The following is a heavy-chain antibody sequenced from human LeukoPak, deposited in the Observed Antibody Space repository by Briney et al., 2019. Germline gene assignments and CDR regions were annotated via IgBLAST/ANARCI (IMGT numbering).Heavy chain of an antibody. CDR2: ISGSGGST. V-gene: IGHV3-23*01. CDR1: GFTVSSNY. D-gene: IGHD2-15*01. CDR3: AKDACSGGSCYFDY. J-gene: IGHJ4*02. Sequence: GGSLRLSCAASGFTVSSNYMNWVRQAPGKGLEWVSAISGSGGSTYYADSVKGRFTISRDNSKNTLYLQMNSLRAEDTAVYYCAKDACSGGSCYFDYWGQGTLVTVSS.